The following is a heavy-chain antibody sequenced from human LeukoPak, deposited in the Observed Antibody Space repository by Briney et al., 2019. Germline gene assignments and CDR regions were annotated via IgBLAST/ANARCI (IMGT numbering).Heavy chain of an antibody. J-gene: IGHJ6*03. D-gene: IGHD6-6*01. Sequence: ASLKVSCKASGYTFTGYYIHWVRQAPGQGLEWMGWINPHSGGTNYAQKFQGRVTMTRDTSIRTAYMELSRLRSDDTAVYYCARGPRIAARLIYYYYYYMDVWGKGTTVTVSS. V-gene: IGHV1-2*02. CDR1: GYTFTGYY. CDR3: ARGPRIAARLIYYYYYYMDV. CDR2: INPHSGGT.